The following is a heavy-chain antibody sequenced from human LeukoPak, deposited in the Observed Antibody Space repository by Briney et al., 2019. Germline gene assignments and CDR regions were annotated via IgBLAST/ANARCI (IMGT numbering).Heavy chain of an antibody. D-gene: IGHD2-2*01. CDR1: GGSLRTPSHY. V-gene: IGHV4-39*01. J-gene: IGHJ3*01. CDR3: ARRNAEVPDTMPLNAFDV. Sequence: WETLSLTCSVSGGSLRTPSHYWDWIRQSPGKGLEWVGSVFYSGSTYFNPSIRRRVTISRDTSTNQISPRRSSVTAADTAVYYCARRNAEVPDTMPLNAFDVWSQEAIVIVSS. CDR2: VFYSGST.